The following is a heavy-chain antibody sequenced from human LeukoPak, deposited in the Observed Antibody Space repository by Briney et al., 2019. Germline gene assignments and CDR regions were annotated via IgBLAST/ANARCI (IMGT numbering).Heavy chain of an antibody. CDR2: IIPMFGTA. D-gene: IGHD3-10*01. V-gene: IGHV1-69*13. J-gene: IGHJ4*02. Sequence: SVKVSCKASGGTFSNYAISWVRQAPGQGPEWLGGIIPMFGTANYAQKFQDRVTITADESTTTAYMELGSLRSEDTAIYYCTRSGNISMIRGVITTPAIIGYWGQGTLVTVSS. CDR1: GGTFSNYA. CDR3: TRSGNISMIRGVITTPAIIGY.